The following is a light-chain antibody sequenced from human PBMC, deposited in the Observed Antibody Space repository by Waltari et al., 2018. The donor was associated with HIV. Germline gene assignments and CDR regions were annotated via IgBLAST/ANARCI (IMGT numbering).Light chain of an antibody. J-gene: IGKJ5*01. CDR3: QQYVTSPIT. V-gene: IGKV3-20*01. CDR2: DAS. Sequence: ENVLTQSPGTLSLSPGERATLSCRASHSLSNNYLAWYQQKPGQAPRLLIYDASSSATGIPDRFSGSGSGTDFTLTISRLEPEDFAVYYCQQYVTSPITFGQGTRLDIK. CDR1: HSLSNNY.